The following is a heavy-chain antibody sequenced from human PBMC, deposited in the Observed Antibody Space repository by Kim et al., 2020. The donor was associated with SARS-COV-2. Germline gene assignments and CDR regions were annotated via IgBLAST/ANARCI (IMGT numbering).Heavy chain of an antibody. D-gene: IGHD3-9*01. CDR3: ARDPYDILTGYSSGTFDY. Sequence: ASVKVSCKASGYTFTSYGISRVRQAPGQGLEWMGWISAYNGNTNYAQKLQGRVTMTTDTSTSTAYMELRSLRSDDTAVYYCARDPYDILTGYSSGTFDYWGQGTLVTVSS. CDR1: GYTFTSYG. CDR2: ISAYNGNT. V-gene: IGHV1-18*01. J-gene: IGHJ4*02.